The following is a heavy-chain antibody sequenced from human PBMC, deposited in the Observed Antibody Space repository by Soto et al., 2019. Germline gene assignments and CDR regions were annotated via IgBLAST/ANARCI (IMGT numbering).Heavy chain of an antibody. D-gene: IGHD1-26*01. Sequence: QVQLVESGGGVVQPGRSLRLSCAASGFTFSSYGMHWVRQAPGTGLEWVAVIWYDGSNKYYADSVKGRFTISRDNSKNTLYLQMNSLRAEDTAVYYCARAASGSLKGRFDYWGQGTLVTVSS. CDR2: IWYDGSNK. CDR3: ARAASGSLKGRFDY. J-gene: IGHJ4*02. V-gene: IGHV3-33*01. CDR1: GFTFSSYG.